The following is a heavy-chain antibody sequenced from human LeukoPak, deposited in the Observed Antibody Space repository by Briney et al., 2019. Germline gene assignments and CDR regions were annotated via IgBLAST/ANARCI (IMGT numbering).Heavy chain of an antibody. Sequence: SETLSLICTVSGGSISSYYWSWIRQPPGKGPEWIGEINHSGSTNYNPSLKSRVTISVDTSKNQFSLKLSSVTAADTAVYYCARTRAYYDFWSGLYYFDYWGQGTLVTVSS. V-gene: IGHV4-34*01. J-gene: IGHJ4*02. CDR2: INHSGST. D-gene: IGHD3-3*01. CDR1: GGSISSYY. CDR3: ARTRAYYDFWSGLYYFDY.